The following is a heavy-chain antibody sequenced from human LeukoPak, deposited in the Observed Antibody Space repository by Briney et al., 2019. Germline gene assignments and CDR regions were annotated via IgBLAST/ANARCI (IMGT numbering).Heavy chain of an antibody. D-gene: IGHD6-19*01. CDR1: GEPFNGYY. CDR3: ARDLWYSSGWFDY. Sequence: SETLSLTCAVYGEPFNGYYWNWIRQSPGKGLEWIGEINHSGSTNYNPSLKSRVTISVDTSKNQFSLKLSSVTAADTAVYYCARDLWYSSGWFDYWGQGTLVTVSS. V-gene: IGHV4-34*01. CDR2: INHSGST. J-gene: IGHJ5*01.